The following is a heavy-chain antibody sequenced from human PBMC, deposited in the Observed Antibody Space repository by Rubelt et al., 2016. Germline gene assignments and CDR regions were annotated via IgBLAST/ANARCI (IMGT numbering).Heavy chain of an antibody. V-gene: IGHV4-31*03. CDR3: ARALCYNTGCYTGYMDV. CDR2: IYYSGST. CDR1: GVSISSGASY. Sequence: QGQLQESGPGLVKPSQTLSLTCTVSGVSISSGASYWTWFRQHPGKGLDWIGYIYYSGSTYYNPSLKSRLTISADTSKNQFSLKLGSVIAADTAVYYWARALCYNTGCYTGYMDVWGKGTTVTVSS. J-gene: IGHJ6*03. D-gene: IGHD2-2*02.